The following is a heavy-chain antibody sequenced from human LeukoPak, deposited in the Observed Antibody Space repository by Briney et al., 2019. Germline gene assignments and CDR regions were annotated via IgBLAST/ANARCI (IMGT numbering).Heavy chain of an antibody. V-gene: IGHV1-46*01. J-gene: IGHJ4*02. CDR2: INPSGGST. Sequence: GASVKVSCKASGYTFTSYYMHWVRQAPGQGLEWMGIINPSGGSTSYAQKFQGRVTMTRDTSTSTVYMELSSLRSEDTAVYYCASPPGGNYYDSSGYYLEWGQGTLVTVSS. CDR1: GYTFTSYY. CDR3: ASPPGGNYYDSSGYYLE. D-gene: IGHD3-22*01.